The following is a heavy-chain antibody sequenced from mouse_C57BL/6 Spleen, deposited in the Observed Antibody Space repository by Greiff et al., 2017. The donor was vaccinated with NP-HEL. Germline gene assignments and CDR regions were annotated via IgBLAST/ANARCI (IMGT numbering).Heavy chain of an antibody. V-gene: IGHV5-16*01. CDR3: AREGITTVAHFDV. CDR1: GFTFSDYY. J-gene: IGHJ1*03. Sequence: EVQLVESEGGLVQPGSSMKLSCTASGFTFSDYYVAWVRQVPEKGLEWVANINYDGSSTYYLDSLKSRFIISRDNAKNILYLQMSSLKSEDTATYYCAREGITTVAHFDVWGTGTTVTVSS. D-gene: IGHD1-1*01. CDR2: INYDGSST.